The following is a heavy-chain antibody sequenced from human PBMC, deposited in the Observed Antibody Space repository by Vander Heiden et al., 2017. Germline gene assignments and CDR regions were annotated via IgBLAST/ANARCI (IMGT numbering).Heavy chain of an antibody. V-gene: IGHV3-21*01. D-gene: IGHD4-4*01. CDR2: ISSSSSSI. Sequence: EVQLVESGGGLVKPGGSLRLSCPASGSTFSIDSMAWVRQVPGKGLEWVSSISSSSSSIYYADSVKGRFTISRDNAKNLLYLQMNSLRVEDTAVYYCARESPDIVTIDYWGQGTLVTVSS. CDR1: GSTFSIDS. CDR3: ARESPDIVTIDY. J-gene: IGHJ4*02.